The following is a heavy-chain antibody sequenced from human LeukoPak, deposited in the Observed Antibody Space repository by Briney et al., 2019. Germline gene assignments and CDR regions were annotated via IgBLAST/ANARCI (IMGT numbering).Heavy chain of an antibody. V-gene: IGHV3-74*01. Sequence: GGSLRLSCAASGFTFSSYWMHWVRQAPGKGLVWVSRINSDGSSTSYADPVKGRFTISRDNAKNTLYLQMNSLRAEDTAVYYCHRDYYGSGSDRDYWGQGTLVTVSS. CDR1: GFTFSSYW. CDR3: HRDYYGSGSDRDY. CDR2: INSDGSST. D-gene: IGHD3-10*01. J-gene: IGHJ4*02.